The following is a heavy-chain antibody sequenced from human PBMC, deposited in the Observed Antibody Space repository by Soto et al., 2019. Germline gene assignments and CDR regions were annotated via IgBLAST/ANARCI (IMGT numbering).Heavy chain of an antibody. CDR2: IYSGGST. CDR3: ATRPLLPGAP. J-gene: IGHJ3*01. V-gene: IGHV3-53*01. CDR1: GFTFSSND. Sequence: EVQLVESGGGLIQPGGSLRLSCAASGFTFSSNDMNWVRQAPGKGLEWVSLIYSGGSTYYEDSVKGRFTISRDNSKNTLYLQKSSLRAEDTAVYYCATRPLLPGAPWGQGTMVTVSS. D-gene: IGHD3-22*01.